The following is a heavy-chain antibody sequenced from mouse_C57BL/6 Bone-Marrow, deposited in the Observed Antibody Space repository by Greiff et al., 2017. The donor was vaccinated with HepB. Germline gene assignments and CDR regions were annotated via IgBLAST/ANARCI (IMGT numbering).Heavy chain of an antibody. V-gene: IGHV1-64*01. D-gene: IGHD1-1*01. CDR3: ASPYYSGGYAMDY. CDR2: IHPNSGST. CDR1: GYTFTSYW. Sequence: QVQLQQPGAELVKPGASVKLSCKASGYTFTSYWMHWVKQRPGQGLEWIGMIHPNSGSTNYNEKFKSKATLTVDKSSSTAYMQLSSLTSEDSAVYYCASPYYSGGYAMDYWGQGTSVTVAS. J-gene: IGHJ4*01.